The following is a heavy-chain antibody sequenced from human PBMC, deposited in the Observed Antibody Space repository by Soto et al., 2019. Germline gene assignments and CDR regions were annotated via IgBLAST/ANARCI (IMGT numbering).Heavy chain of an antibody. CDR2: ISYDGSNK. V-gene: IGHV3-30*18. Sequence: GGSLRLSCAASGFTFSSYGMHWVRQAPGKGLEWVAVISYDGSNKYYADSVKGRFTISRDNSKNTLYLQMNSLRAEDTAVYYCAKDSPSSTTIDYWGQGTLVTVSS. J-gene: IGHJ4*02. CDR1: GFTFSSYG. D-gene: IGHD2-2*01. CDR3: AKDSPSSTTIDY.